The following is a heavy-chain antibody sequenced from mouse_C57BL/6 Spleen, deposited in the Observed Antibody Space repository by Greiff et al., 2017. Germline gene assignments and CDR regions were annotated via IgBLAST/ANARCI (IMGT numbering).Heavy chain of an antibody. Sequence: DVKLVESGGGLVQPGGSLSLSCAASGFTFTDYYMSWVRQPPGKALEWLGFIRNKANGYTTEYSASVKGRFTISRDNSQSILYLQMNALRAEDSATYYCARCYYGSSYPYAMDYWGQGTSVTVSS. CDR1: GFTFTDYY. V-gene: IGHV7-3*01. CDR3: ARCYYGSSYPYAMDY. J-gene: IGHJ4*01. CDR2: IRNKANGYTT. D-gene: IGHD1-1*01.